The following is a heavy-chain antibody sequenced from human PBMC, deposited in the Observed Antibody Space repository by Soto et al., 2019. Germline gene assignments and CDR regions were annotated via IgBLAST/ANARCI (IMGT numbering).Heavy chain of an antibody. CDR2: LSGSGGAT. J-gene: IGHJ6*02. CDR1: GFTFSRYA. CDR3: AKQQGPGTPYYYAMDV. D-gene: IGHD1-1*01. Sequence: PGGSLRLSCAASGFTFSRYAMSWVRQAPGKGLEWVSTLSGSGGATYYAASVKGRFTISRDNSKSTVYLQMNSLGADDTAVYYCAKQQGPGTPYYYAMDVWGQGTAVTVPS. V-gene: IGHV3-23*01.